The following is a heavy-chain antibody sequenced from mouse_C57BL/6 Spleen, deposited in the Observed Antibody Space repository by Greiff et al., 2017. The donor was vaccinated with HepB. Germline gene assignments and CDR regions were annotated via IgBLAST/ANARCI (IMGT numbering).Heavy chain of an antibody. Sequence: VQLQQSAAELVRPGTSVKVSCKASGYAFTNYLIEWVKQRPGQGLEWIGVINPGSGGTNYNEKFKGKATLTADKSSSTAYMQLSSLTSEDSAVYFCARGGDHYWYFDVWGTGTTVTVSS. V-gene: IGHV1-54*01. D-gene: IGHD3-3*01. CDR1: GYAFTNYL. J-gene: IGHJ1*03. CDR3: ARGGDHYWYFDV. CDR2: INPGSGGT.